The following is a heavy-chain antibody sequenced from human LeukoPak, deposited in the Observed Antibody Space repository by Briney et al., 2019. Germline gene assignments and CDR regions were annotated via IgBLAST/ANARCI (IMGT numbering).Heavy chain of an antibody. V-gene: IGHV4-34*01. D-gene: IGHD3-3*01. CDR3: ARGGDRFLEWLSPQSYYYGMDV. J-gene: IGHJ6*02. CDR2: INHSGST. Sequence: SETLSLTCAVYSGSFSGYYWSGIRQPPGKGREGIGEINHSGSTNYNPSLKSRVTISVDTSKNQFSLKLSSVTAADTAVYYCARGGDRFLEWLSPQSYYYGMDVWGQGTTVTVSS. CDR1: SGSFSGYY.